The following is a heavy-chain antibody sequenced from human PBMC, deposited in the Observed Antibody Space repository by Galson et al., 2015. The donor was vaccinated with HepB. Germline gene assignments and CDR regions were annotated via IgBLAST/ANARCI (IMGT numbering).Heavy chain of an antibody. CDR1: GYTFSSYG. CDR3: ARGSIWFGEIFSLDY. CDR2: ISAYNGNT. D-gene: IGHD3-10*01. J-gene: IGHJ4*02. Sequence: SVKVSCKASGYTFSSYGISWVRQAPGQGLEWMGWISAYNGNTNYAQKLQGRVTMTTDTSTDTAYMELRSLGSDDTAVYYCARGSIWFGEIFSLDYWGQGTLVTVSS. V-gene: IGHV1-18*01.